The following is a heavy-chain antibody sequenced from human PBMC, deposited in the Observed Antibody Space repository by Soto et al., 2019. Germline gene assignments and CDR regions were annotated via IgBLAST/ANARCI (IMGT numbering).Heavy chain of an antibody. Sequence: APVEGSRKASGFTLASHGINWGRQAPRQGLEWMGWISAYNGNTNYAQKLQGRVTMTTDTSTSTAYMELRSLRSDDTAVYYCARDWGDNWNDAFYWGQGTLVTVSS. CDR1: GFTLASHG. CDR2: ISAYNGNT. CDR3: ARDWGDNWNDAFY. V-gene: IGHV1-18*01. D-gene: IGHD1-1*01. J-gene: IGHJ4*02.